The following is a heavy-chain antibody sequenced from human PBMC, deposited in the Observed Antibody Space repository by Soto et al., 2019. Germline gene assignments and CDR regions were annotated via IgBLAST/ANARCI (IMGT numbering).Heavy chain of an antibody. CDR3: ARGPHVDTAGFALAHTSYDMDV. Sequence: PGGSLRLSCAASGFTFSSYWMHWVRQAPGKGLVWVSRINSDGSSTSYADSVKGRFTISRDNAKNTLYLQMNSLSAEDTAVYYCARGPHVDTAGFALAHTSYDMDVWGQGTTVTVSS. V-gene: IGHV3-74*01. D-gene: IGHD5-18*01. CDR2: INSDGSST. J-gene: IGHJ6*02. CDR1: GFTFSSYW.